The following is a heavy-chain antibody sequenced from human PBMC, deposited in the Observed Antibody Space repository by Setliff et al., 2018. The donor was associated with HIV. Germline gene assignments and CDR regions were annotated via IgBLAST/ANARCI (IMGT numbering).Heavy chain of an antibody. V-gene: IGHV4-34*01. CDR2: INHSGST. D-gene: IGHD2-15*01. CDR1: GGSFSGYY. Sequence: SETLSLTCAVYGGSFSGYYWSWIRQPPGKGLEWIGEINHSGSTNYNPSLKSRVTISVDTPKNQFSLKLSSVTAADTAVYYCARGSSGPGGRAFDIWGQGTMVTVSS. CDR3: ARGSSGPGGRAFDI. J-gene: IGHJ3*02.